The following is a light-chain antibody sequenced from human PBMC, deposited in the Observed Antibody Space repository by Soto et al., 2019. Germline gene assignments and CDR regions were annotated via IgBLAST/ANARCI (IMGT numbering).Light chain of an antibody. J-gene: IGKJ5*01. CDR3: QQSYSTLIT. V-gene: IGKV1-5*03. Sequence: DIQMTQSPSTLSGSVGDRVSITCRASQTISIWLAWYQQKPGKAPKLLIYKASTLKSGVPSRFSGSGSGTEFTLTISSLQPDDFATYYCQQSYSTLITFGQGTRLEIK. CDR2: KAS. CDR1: QTISIW.